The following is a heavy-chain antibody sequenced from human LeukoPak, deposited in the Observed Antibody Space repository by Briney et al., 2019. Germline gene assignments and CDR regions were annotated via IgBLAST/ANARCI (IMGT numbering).Heavy chain of an antibody. V-gene: IGHV3-7*01. CDR1: GFTFSTYW. D-gene: IGHD2-2*01. Sequence: PGGSLRLSCAASGFTFSTYWMSWVRQAPGKGLEWVANIKQDGSDKFYVDSVKGRFTISRDNAKNSMYLQMNSLRGEDTAVYYCARVLPVASRDYWGQGTLVTVSS. J-gene: IGHJ4*02. CDR2: IKQDGSDK. CDR3: ARVLPVASRDY.